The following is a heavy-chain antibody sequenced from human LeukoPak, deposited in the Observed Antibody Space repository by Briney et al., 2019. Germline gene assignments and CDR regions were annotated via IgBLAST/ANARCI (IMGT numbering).Heavy chain of an antibody. CDR3: ARDLSSVTTWPH. J-gene: IGHJ4*02. CDR1: GFTFSNYW. Sequence: HPGGSLRLSCAASGFTFSNYWMSWVRQAPEKGLEWLANIKQDGSGKYYVDSVKGRFTISRDNAKNSLYLQMNSLRAEDTAVYYCARDLSSVTTWPHWGQGTLVTVPS. V-gene: IGHV3-7*01. CDR2: IKQDGSGK. D-gene: IGHD4-17*01.